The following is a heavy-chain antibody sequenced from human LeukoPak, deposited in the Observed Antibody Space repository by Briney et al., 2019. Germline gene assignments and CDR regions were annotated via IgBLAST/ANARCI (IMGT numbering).Heavy chain of an antibody. CDR3: AKDLGPSRWFKAIDY. CDR1: GFTFSSYG. J-gene: IGHJ4*02. Sequence: GGSLRLSCAASGFTFSSYGMHWVRQAPGKGLEWVAVISFDGGNKYYEDSVKGRFSISRDNSKNTLYLQMNSLRAEDTAIYYCAKDLGPSRWFKAIDYWGQGTLVTVSS. CDR2: ISFDGGNK. V-gene: IGHV3-30*18. D-gene: IGHD2-15*01.